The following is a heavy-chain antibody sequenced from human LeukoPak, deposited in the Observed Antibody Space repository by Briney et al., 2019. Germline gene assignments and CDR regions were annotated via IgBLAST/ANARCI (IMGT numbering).Heavy chain of an antibody. CDR1: GFPFSSYG. V-gene: IGHV3-30*18. D-gene: IGHD1-26*01. Sequence: GALVLSCAASGFPFSSYGMHWGRPAPGKGLEWVAVISYDGSNKYYADSVKGRFTISRDNSKNTLYLQMNSLRAEDTAVYYCAKDARHRIVGARKAFDIWGQGTMVTVSS. CDR3: AKDARHRIVGARKAFDI. CDR2: ISYDGSNK. J-gene: IGHJ3*02.